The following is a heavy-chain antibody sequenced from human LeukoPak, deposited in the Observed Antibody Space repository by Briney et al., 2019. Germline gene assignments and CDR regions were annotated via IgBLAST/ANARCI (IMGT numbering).Heavy chain of an antibody. CDR3: ARSPTKRVPEDY. V-gene: IGHV4-59*12. J-gene: IGHJ4*02. CDR1: GGSISSYY. CDR2: IYYSGST. Sequence: ASETLSLTCTVSGGSISSYYWSWIRQPPGKGLEWIGYIYYSGSTNYNPSLKSRVTISVDKSKNQFSLKFTSVTAADTAVYYCARSPTKRVPEDYWGQGTLVTVSS. D-gene: IGHD2-2*01.